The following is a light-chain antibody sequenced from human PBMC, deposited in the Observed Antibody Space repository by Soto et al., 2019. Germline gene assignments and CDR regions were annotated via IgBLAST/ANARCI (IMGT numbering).Light chain of an antibody. Sequence: QSVLTQPPSASGTPGQRVTISCSGSNSNIGNSYVYWYQQVPGTAPKILIYRNDQRPSGVTDRFSGSKSGTSASLIISGLRPEDEADYYCAAWDDSLRGLFGGGTKLTVL. CDR2: RND. V-gene: IGLV1-47*01. CDR1: NSNIGNSY. J-gene: IGLJ3*02. CDR3: AAWDDSLRGL.